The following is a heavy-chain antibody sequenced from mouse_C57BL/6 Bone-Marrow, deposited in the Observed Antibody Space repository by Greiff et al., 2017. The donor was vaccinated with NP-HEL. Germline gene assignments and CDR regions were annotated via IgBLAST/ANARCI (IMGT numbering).Heavy chain of an antibody. V-gene: IGHV5-4*03. D-gene: IGHD2-1*01. J-gene: IGHJ2*01. CDR2: ISDGGSYT. CDR3: AKRRGNYDYFDY. Sequence: EVMLVESGGGLVKPGGSLKLSCAASGFTFSSYAMSWVRQTPEKRLEWVATISDGGSYTYYPDNVKGRFTISRDNAKNNLYLQMSHLKSEDTAMYYCAKRRGNYDYFDYWGQGTTLTVSS. CDR1: GFTFSSYA.